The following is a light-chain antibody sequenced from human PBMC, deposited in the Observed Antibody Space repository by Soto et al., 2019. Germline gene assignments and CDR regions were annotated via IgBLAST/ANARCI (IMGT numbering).Light chain of an antibody. CDR1: QSISNW. V-gene: IGKV1-5*03. J-gene: IGKJ4*01. CDR2: RAS. Sequence: DIPMTQSPSTLSASVGDRVTITCRASQSISNWLAWYQQKPGKAPKLLIYRASSLESGVPSRFSGGGSGTAFTITISSLQPDDFAPYYCQQYNSYSPRLTFGGGTKVETK. CDR3: QQYNSYSPRLT.